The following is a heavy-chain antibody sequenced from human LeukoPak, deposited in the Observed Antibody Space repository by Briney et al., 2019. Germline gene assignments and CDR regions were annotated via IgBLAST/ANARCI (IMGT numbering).Heavy chain of an antibody. CDR1: GYTFTSYG. CDR3: ARGPFDP. CDR2: ISAYNGNT. J-gene: IGHJ5*02. Sequence: ASVKVSCKASGYTFTSYGINWVRQAPGQGLEWMGWISAYNGNTNYAQKFQGRVTMTRNTSISTAYMELSSLRSEDTAVYYCARGPFDPWGQGTLVTVSS. V-gene: IGHV1-18*01.